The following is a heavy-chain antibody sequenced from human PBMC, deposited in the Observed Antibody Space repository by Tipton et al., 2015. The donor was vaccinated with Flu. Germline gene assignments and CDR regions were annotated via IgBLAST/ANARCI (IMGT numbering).Heavy chain of an antibody. Sequence: SLRLSCAASGFTFSSYEMNWVRQAPGKGLEWVSYISSSGSTIYYADSVKGRFTISRDNAKNSLYLQMNSLRAEDTAVYYCARPYYDILTGYSYGMDVWGQGTTVTVSS. CDR2: ISSSGSTI. V-gene: IGHV3-48*03. CDR1: GFTFSSYE. CDR3: ARPYYDILTGYSYGMDV. J-gene: IGHJ6*02. D-gene: IGHD3-9*01.